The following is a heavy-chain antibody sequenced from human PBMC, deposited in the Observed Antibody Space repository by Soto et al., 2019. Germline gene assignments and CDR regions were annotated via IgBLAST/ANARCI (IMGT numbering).Heavy chain of an antibody. CDR3: ARGITMVRGVIMRY. D-gene: IGHD3-10*01. Sequence: QVQLVQSGAEVKKPGASVKVSCKASGYTFTSYDINWVRQATGQGLEWMGWMNPNSGNTRYAQKFQGRVTMTRNTSISTAYMELSSLRSEDTAVYYCARGITMVRGVIMRYWGQGTLVTVSS. CDR2: MNPNSGNT. V-gene: IGHV1-8*01. CDR1: GYTFTSYD. J-gene: IGHJ4*02.